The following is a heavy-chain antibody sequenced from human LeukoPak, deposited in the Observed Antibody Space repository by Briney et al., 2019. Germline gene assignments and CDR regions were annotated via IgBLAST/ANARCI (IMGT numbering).Heavy chain of an antibody. D-gene: IGHD6-19*01. CDR1: GFTFSDYS. Sequence: GGSLRLSCAASGFTFSDYSMNWVRQAPGKGLEWVSSISSSSSYIYYADSVKGRFTISRDNAKNSLYLQMNSLRAEDTAVYYCARDAAPWYSSGFYFDYWGQGTLVTVSS. J-gene: IGHJ4*02. CDR3: ARDAAPWYSSGFYFDY. V-gene: IGHV3-21*01. CDR2: ISSSSSYI.